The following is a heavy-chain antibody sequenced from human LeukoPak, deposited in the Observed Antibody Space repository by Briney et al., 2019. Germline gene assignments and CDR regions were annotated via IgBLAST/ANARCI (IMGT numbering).Heavy chain of an antibody. Sequence: PGGSLRLSCAASGFTFSSYGMHWVRQAPGKGLEWVGRIKSKTDGGTTDYAAPVKGRFTISRDDSKNTLYLQMNSLKTEDTAVYYCTTDARSGYWANDAFDIWGQGTMVTVSS. CDR1: GFTFSSYG. CDR2: IKSKTDGGTT. V-gene: IGHV3-15*01. CDR3: TTDARSGYWANDAFDI. J-gene: IGHJ3*02. D-gene: IGHD3-22*01.